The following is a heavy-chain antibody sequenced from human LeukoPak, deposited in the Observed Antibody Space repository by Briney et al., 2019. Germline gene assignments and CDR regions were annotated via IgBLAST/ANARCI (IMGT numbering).Heavy chain of an antibody. CDR1: RGSISSYY. CDR2: IYYSGST. Sequence: PSETLSLTCTVSRGSISSYYWSWIRQPPGKGLEWIGYIYYSGSTNYNPSLKSRVTISLDTSKNQFSLKLSSVIAADTAVYYCAGHHPRNTVDFWGQGTLVTVSS. CDR3: AGHHPRNTVDF. J-gene: IGHJ4*02. D-gene: IGHD2/OR15-2a*01. V-gene: IGHV4-59*08.